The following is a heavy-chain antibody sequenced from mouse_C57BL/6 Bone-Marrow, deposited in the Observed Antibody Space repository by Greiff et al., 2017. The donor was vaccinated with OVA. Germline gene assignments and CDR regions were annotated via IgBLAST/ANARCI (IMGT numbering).Heavy chain of an antibody. D-gene: IGHD2-1*01. CDR3: ARSGYYGNPFDY. CDR2: IYPRSGNT. V-gene: IGHV1-81*01. Sequence: QVQLQQSGAELARPGASVKLSCKASGYTFTSYGISWVKQRTGQGLEWIGEIYPRSGNTYYNEKFKGKATLTADKSSSTAYMELRSLTSEDSAVYFCARSGYYGNPFDYWGQGTTLTVSS. J-gene: IGHJ2*01. CDR1: GYTFTSYG.